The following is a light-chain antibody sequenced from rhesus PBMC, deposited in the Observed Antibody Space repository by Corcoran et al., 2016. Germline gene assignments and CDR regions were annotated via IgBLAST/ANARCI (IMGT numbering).Light chain of an antibody. CDR3: QQYNSDPHS. V-gene: IGKV1-21*01. CDR2: YAS. CDR1: QGISNW. Sequence: DIQMTQSPSSLFASVGDRVTITCQASQGISNWLAWYPQKPGKAPKLLIYYASSLQRGVPSRVSGSGSGTETTLTISSLEPEDFAAYYCQQYNSDPHSFGQGTKVEIK. J-gene: IGKJ2*01.